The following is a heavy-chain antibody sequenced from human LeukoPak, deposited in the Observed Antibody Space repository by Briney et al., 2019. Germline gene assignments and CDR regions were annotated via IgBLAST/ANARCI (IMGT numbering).Heavy chain of an antibody. J-gene: IGHJ4*02. CDR1: GDSVSSNSAA. CDR3: TTEGQQMESSGFDF. CDR2: TYYRSKWYY. Sequence: SQTLSLTCAISGDSVSSNSAAWNWIRQSPSRGLEWLGRTYYRSKWYYDYAVAVKSRISINPDTSKNQFSLQLSSVTPEDTGVYYCTTEGQQMESSGFDFWGRGTPVTVSS. D-gene: IGHD6-13*01. V-gene: IGHV6-1*01.